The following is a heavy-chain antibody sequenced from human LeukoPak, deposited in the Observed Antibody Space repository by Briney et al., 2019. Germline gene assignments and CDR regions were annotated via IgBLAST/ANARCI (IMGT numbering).Heavy chain of an antibody. V-gene: IGHV3-23*01. CDR1: GFTFSSNA. CDR3: AKDYGGRGPGYFDY. Sequence: GGSLRLSCEASGFTFSSNAMSWVRQAPGKGLEWVSAISGSGGSTYYADSVKGRFTISRDNSKNTLYLQMNSLRAEDTAVYYCAKDYGGRGPGYFDYWGQGTLVTVSS. J-gene: IGHJ4*02. D-gene: IGHD4-23*01. CDR2: ISGSGGST.